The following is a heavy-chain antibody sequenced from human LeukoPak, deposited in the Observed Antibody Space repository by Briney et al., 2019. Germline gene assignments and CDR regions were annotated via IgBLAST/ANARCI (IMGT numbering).Heavy chain of an antibody. Sequence: GESLQISCQGSGYAFSSYWIAWMRQMPGKGLEWMGVIYPKNSKTRYSPSFQGQVTISADKSIGTAYLQWSSLQASDSAMYYCARSNYYEIGYFQPWGQGTLVTVSS. J-gene: IGHJ1*01. D-gene: IGHD3-16*01. CDR2: IYPKNSKT. CDR3: ARSNYYEIGYFQP. CDR1: GYAFSSYW. V-gene: IGHV5-51*01.